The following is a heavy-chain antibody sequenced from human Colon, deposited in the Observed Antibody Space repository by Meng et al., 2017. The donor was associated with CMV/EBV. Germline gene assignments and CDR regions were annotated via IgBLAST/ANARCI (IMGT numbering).Heavy chain of an antibody. J-gene: IGHJ4*02. Sequence: QGQLHQWGAGQLKCSETLPLTCAVYGGFFSGYQWIWIRQPPGKGLEWIGEINHSGSTNYNQSLKSRVTISVDTSKNQFSLQLSSVTAADTAVYYCARGGAPRRPPGARWGQGTLVTVSS. CDR3: ARGGAPRRPPGAR. CDR2: INHSGST. CDR1: GGFFSGYQ. D-gene: IGHD1-26*01. V-gene: IGHV4-34*01.